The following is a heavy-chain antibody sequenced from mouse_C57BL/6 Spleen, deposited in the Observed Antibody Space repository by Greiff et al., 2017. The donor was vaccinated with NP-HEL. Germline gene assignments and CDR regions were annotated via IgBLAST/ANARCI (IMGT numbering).Heavy chain of an antibody. CDR3: ARDSYYYGSSYFDY. D-gene: IGHD1-1*01. V-gene: IGHV1-72*01. CDR2: IDPNSGGT. CDR1: GYTFTSYW. J-gene: IGHJ2*01. Sequence: QVQLKQPGAELVKPGASVKLSCKASGYTFTSYWMHWVKQRPGRGLEWIGRIDPNSGGTKYNEKFKSKATLTVDKPSSTAYMQLSSLTSEDSAVYYCARDSYYYGSSYFDYWGQGTTLTVSS.